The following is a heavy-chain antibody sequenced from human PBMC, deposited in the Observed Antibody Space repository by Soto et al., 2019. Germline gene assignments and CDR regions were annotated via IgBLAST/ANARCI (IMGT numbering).Heavy chain of an antibody. D-gene: IGHD3-16*02. J-gene: IGHJ4*02. CDR1: GYSFTSYW. V-gene: IGHV5-51*01. CDR3: ARVPVSDFVWGSYRYTFDY. Sequence: GESLKISCKGSGYSFTSYWIGWVRQMPGKGLEWMGIIYPGDSDTRYSPSFQGQVTISADKSINTAYMELTSLTSDDTAVYFCARVPVSDFVWGSYRYTFDYWGQGTLVTVSS. CDR2: IYPGDSDT.